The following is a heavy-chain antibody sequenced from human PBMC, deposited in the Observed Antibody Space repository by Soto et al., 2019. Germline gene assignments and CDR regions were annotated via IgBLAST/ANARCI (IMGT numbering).Heavy chain of an antibody. D-gene: IGHD3-3*01. J-gene: IGHJ6*02. Sequence: GGSLRLSCAASVFTFSSYSMNWFRQAPGKGLEWVSSISSSSSYIYYADSVKGRLTISRDNAKNSLYLQMNSLRAEDTAVYYCASFLYDFWSGYLGIYGMDVWGQGTTVTVSS. CDR1: VFTFSSYS. V-gene: IGHV3-21*01. CDR3: ASFLYDFWSGYLGIYGMDV. CDR2: ISSSSSYI.